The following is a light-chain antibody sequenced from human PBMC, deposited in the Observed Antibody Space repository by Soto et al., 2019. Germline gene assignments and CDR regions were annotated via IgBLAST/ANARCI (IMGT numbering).Light chain of an antibody. Sequence: EIVLAQSPGTLSLSPGERAALSCRASQSVSSKLAWYQRKPGQAPRLLIYDASTRATGMPGRFSGSGSGTEFTLTISSLQSEDFAVYYCQQYNNWPWTFGQGTKVDIK. CDR2: DAS. CDR3: QQYNNWPWT. V-gene: IGKV3-15*01. J-gene: IGKJ1*01. CDR1: QSVSSK.